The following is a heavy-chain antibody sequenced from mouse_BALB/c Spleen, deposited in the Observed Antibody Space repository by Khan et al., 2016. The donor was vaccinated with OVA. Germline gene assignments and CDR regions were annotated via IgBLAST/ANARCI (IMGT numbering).Heavy chain of an antibody. CDR2: INSNGGST. J-gene: IGHJ2*01. V-gene: IGHV5-6-3*01. CDR1: GFTFSSYG. CDR3: ARMARTIN. Sequence: EVELVESGGGLVQPGGSLKLSCAASGFTFSSYGMSWVRQTPDKRLELVATINSNGGSTYYPDSVTGRFPFSRDNAKNPLYLQMSSLKSEDTAMYYCARMARTINWGQGTTLTGSS.